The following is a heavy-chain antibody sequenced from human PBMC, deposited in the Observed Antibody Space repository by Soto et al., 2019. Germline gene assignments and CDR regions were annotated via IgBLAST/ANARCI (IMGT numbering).Heavy chain of an antibody. CDR2: INHSGST. D-gene: IGHD3-16*01. CDR1: GGSFSGYY. Sequence: QVQLQQWGAGLLKPSETLSLTCAVYGGSFSGYYWSWIRQPPGKGLEWIGEINHSGSTNYNPSLKNRGTISVDTSKNQFSLKLSSVTAADTAVYYCARGPRYYYFWGRSKIDYWGQGTLVTVSS. J-gene: IGHJ4*02. V-gene: IGHV4-34*01. CDR3: ARGPRYYYFWGRSKIDY.